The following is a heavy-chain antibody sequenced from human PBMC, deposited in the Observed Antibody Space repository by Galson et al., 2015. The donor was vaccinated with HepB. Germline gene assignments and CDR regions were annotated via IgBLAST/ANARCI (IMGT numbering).Heavy chain of an antibody. V-gene: IGHV3-73*01. D-gene: IGHD6-13*01. CDR1: GFTFSGFA. CDR3: VRSGDFSGYSSR. J-gene: IGHJ4*02. CDR2: IRSKATNYAA. Sequence: SLRLSCAASGFTFSGFAIHWVRQASGRGPEWIGHIRSKATNYAALYVPSLKGRFTISRDDSKNMAYLHMRSLKTDDTAVYYCVRSGDFSGYSSRWGQGTLVTVSS.